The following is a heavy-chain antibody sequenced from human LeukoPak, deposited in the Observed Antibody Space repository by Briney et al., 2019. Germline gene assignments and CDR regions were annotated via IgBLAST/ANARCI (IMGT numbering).Heavy chain of an antibody. V-gene: IGHV3-23*01. Sequence: PGGSLRLSCAASGCTFSSYAMSWVRQAPGKGLEWISVISVSCGSTYYADCVKGRFTISRDNSKNMLYLQINSLRAEDTAVYYCAKAISVGATTDAADWGQGTLVTVSS. CDR2: ISVSCGST. D-gene: IGHD1-26*01. CDR1: GCTFSSYA. J-gene: IGHJ4*02. CDR3: AKAISVGATTDAAD.